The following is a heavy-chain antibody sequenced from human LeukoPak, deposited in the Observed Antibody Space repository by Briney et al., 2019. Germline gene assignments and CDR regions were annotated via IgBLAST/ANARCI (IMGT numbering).Heavy chain of an antibody. CDR3: ARGGSSGAFDI. V-gene: IGHV4-30-2*01. CDR2: IYHSGST. CDR1: GGSISSGGYS. J-gene: IGHJ3*02. Sequence: SQTLSLTCAVSGGSISSGGYSWSWIRQPPGKGLEWIGYIYHSGSTYYNPSLKSRVTISVDRSKNQFSLKLSSVTAADTAVYYCARGGSSGAFDIWGQGTMDTVSS. D-gene: IGHD3-10*01.